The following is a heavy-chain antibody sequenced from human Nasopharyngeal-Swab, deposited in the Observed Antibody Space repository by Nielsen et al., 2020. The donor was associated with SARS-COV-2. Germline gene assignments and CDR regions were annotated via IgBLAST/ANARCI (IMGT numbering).Heavy chain of an antibody. J-gene: IGHJ6*03. CDR1: GYSFTSYW. CDR3: ARIWGDIVVVPAAPTPYYYYYMDV. V-gene: IGHV5-10-1*01. D-gene: IGHD2-2*01. Sequence: GESLKISCQGSGYSFTSYWISWVRQMPGKGLEWMGRIDPSDSYTNYSPSFQGHVTISADPSISPAYLPWSSLKASDTAMYYCARIWGDIVVVPAAPTPYYYYYMDVWGKGTTVTVSS. CDR2: IDPSDSYT.